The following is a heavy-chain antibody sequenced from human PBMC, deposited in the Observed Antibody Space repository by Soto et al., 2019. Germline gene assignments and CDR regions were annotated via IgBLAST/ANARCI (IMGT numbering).Heavy chain of an antibody. Sequence: SETLSLTCTVSGGSISSYYWTWIRQPAGKGLEWIGRTHTSGSTDYNSSLRTRVTMSVDTSKNQLSLKLTSVTAADTAMYYCARGGTTSWNVLDFWGQGTLVTVSS. CDR1: GGSISSYY. CDR2: THTSGST. V-gene: IGHV4-4*07. D-gene: IGHD3-3*01. J-gene: IGHJ1*01. CDR3: ARGGTTSWNVLDF.